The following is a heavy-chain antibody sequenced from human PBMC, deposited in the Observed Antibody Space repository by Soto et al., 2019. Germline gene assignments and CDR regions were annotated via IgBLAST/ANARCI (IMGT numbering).Heavy chain of an antibody. J-gene: IGHJ4*02. D-gene: IGHD3-22*01. CDR3: ARARSAPWAYYYDSSGYY. CDR2: ISSSSSYI. Sequence: GGSLRLSCAASGFTFSSYSMNWVHQAPGKGLEWVSSISSSSSYIYYADSVKGRFTISRDNAKNSLYLQMNSLRAEDTAVYYCARARSAPWAYYYDSSGYYWGQGTLVTVSS. CDR1: GFTFSSYS. V-gene: IGHV3-21*01.